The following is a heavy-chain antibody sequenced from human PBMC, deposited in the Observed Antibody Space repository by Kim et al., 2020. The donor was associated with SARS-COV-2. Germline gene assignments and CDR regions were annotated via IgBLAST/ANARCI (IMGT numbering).Heavy chain of an antibody. J-gene: IGHJ4*02. CDR3: AWNGYGSGM. Sequence: GGSLRLSCAASGFTFSSYAMHWVRQAPGKGLEWVAVISYDGSNKYYADSVKGRFTISRDNSKNTLYLQMNSLRAEDTAVYYCAWNGYGSGMWGQGTLVTVSS. CDR1: GFTFSSYA. D-gene: IGHD3-10*01. CDR2: ISYDGSNK. V-gene: IGHV3-30-3*01.